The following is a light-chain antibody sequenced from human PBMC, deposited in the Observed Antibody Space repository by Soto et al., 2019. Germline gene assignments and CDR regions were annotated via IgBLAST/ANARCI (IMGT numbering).Light chain of an antibody. CDR3: QQYVSSPFT. CDR2: GAS. CDR1: QSVSSSY. V-gene: IGKV3-20*01. J-gene: IGKJ2*01. Sequence: EIVLTQSPGTLPLSPGERATLSCRASQSVSSSYLAWYQQKPGQAPRRLIYGASSRATGIPDRFSGSGSGTDFTLTISRLEPEDFAVYYCQQYVSSPFTFGQGTKLEIK.